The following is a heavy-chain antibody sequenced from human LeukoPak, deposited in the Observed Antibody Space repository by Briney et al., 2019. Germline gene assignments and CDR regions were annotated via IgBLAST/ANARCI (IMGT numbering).Heavy chain of an antibody. V-gene: IGHV3-23*01. CDR1: GFTFSNSG. Sequence: GGSLRLSCAASGFTFSNSGMNGGRQAPGKGVEWVSDISGSGGTTFYAVSVKGRFNISRDSSKNSLSPQVSSLRGEDTAVYYCAKPNGYYSVWAQGTLVSVSS. CDR2: ISGSGGTT. J-gene: IGHJ4*02. D-gene: IGHD3-22*01. CDR3: AKPNGYYSV.